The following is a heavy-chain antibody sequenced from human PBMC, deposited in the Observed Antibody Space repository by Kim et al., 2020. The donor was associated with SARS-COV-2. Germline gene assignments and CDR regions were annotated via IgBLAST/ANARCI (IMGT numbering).Heavy chain of an antibody. Sequence: KGRFTISRDNAKNSLYLQMSSLRAEDTALYYCAKNEVTRYTNSWYSPFDYWGQGTLVTVSS. D-gene: IGHD6-13*01. J-gene: IGHJ4*02. CDR3: AKNEVTRYTNSWYSPFDY. V-gene: IGHV3-9*01.